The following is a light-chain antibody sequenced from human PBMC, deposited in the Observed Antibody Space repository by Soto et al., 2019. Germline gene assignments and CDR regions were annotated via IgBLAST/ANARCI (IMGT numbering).Light chain of an antibody. CDR3: QQYNSVSLLT. CDR2: KAS. CDR1: QSISSW. V-gene: IGKV1-5*03. Sequence: DIPMTQSTSTLSASVGDRVTITCRASQSISSWLGWYQQKPGKAPKLLIYKASSLESGVPSRFSGSGSGTEFTLTISSLQPDDFATYYCQQYNSVSLLTFGGGTKVEIK. J-gene: IGKJ4*01.